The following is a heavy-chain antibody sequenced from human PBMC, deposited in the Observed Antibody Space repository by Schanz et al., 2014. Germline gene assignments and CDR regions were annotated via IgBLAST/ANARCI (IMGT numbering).Heavy chain of an antibody. CDR2: IKHDGSVK. J-gene: IGHJ3*02. D-gene: IGHD4-17*01. CDR1: TFTFSSDW. V-gene: IGHV3-7*04. CDR3: ARKMKLGVYGGKGHDSLDI. Sequence: EVQLLESGGGLVQPGGSLRLSCAASTFTFSSDWMSWVRQAPGKGPEWVANIKHDGSVKDYVDSVEGRFTISRDNAKNTLYLQMNTLRAEDTAVYYCARKMKLGVYGGKGHDSLDIWGQGTMVTVSS.